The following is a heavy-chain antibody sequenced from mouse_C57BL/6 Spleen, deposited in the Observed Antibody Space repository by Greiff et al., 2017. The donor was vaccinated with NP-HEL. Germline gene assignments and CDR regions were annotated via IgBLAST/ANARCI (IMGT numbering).Heavy chain of an antibody. CDR1: GFTFSSYT. Sequence: DVKLVESGGGLVKPGGSLKLSCAASGFTFSSYTMSWVRQTPEKRLEWVATISGGGGNTYYPDRVKGRFTISRDKAKNTLYLQMSSLRSEDTALYYCARHRTVVAPMDYWGQGTSVTVSS. V-gene: IGHV5-9*01. D-gene: IGHD1-1*01. CDR3: ARHRTVVAPMDY. CDR2: ISGGGGNT. J-gene: IGHJ4*01.